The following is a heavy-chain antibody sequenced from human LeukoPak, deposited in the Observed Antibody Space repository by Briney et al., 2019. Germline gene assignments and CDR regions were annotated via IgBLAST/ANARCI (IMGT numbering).Heavy chain of an antibody. V-gene: IGHV4-30-4*08. CDR3: ASQDIVVVPAAKGGAFDI. Sequence: PSETLSLTCTVSGGSISSGDYYWSWIRQPPGQGLEWIGYIYYSGSTYYNPSLKSRVTISVDTSKNQFSLKLSSVTAADTAVYYCASQDIVVVPAAKGGAFDIWGQGTMVTVSS. J-gene: IGHJ3*02. CDR2: IYYSGST. CDR1: GGSISSGDYY. D-gene: IGHD2-2*01.